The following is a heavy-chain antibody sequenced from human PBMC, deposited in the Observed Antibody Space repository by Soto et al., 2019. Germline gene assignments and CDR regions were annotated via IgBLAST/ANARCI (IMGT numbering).Heavy chain of an antibody. Sequence: QMQLVQSGAEVKKPGSSMKVSCKASGGTFSSHAISWVRQAPGQGPEWMGGIIIIFGTTNYAQKFQGRVTLTADKSTSTVYMELRSLRSEDSAIYYCAIDRGEMATILDPWGQGTLVTVSS. CDR2: IIIIFGTT. CDR3: AIDRGEMATILDP. J-gene: IGHJ5*02. D-gene: IGHD5-12*01. V-gene: IGHV1-69*06. CDR1: GGTFSSHA.